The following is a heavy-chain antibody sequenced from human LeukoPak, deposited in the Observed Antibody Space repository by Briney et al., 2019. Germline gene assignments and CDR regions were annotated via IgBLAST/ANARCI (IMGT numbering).Heavy chain of an antibody. D-gene: IGHD2-2*01. CDR1: GFTFSSYE. J-gene: IGHJ6*02. CDR2: INWNGGST. Sequence: PGGSLRLSCAASGFTFSSYEMNWVRQAPGKGLEWVSGINWNGGSTGYADSVKGRFTISRDNAKNSLYLQMNSLRAEDTAFYYCAREGYCSTTSCAYGMDVWGQGTTVTASS. CDR3: AREGYCSTTSCAYGMDV. V-gene: IGHV3-20*04.